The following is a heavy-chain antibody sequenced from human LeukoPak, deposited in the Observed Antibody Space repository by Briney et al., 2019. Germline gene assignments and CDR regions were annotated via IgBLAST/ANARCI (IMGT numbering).Heavy chain of an antibody. Sequence: SETLSLTRTVSGGSISSGGYYWSWIRQHPGKGLEWIGYIYYSGSTYYNPSLKSRVTISVDTSKNQFSLKLSSVTAADTAVYYCARDRPNYYGSGPPAFDIWGQGTMVTVSS. CDR3: ARDRPNYYGSGPPAFDI. CDR1: GGSISSGGYY. J-gene: IGHJ3*02. V-gene: IGHV4-31*03. D-gene: IGHD3-10*01. CDR2: IYYSGST.